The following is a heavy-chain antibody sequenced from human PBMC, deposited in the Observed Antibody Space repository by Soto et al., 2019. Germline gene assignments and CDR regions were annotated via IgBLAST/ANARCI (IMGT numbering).Heavy chain of an antibody. CDR1: GFSFSGYA. J-gene: IGHJ6*02. Sequence: PGLSLILSCAASGFSFSGYAMSWVRPATGKGLEWVSAISGSGGSTYYADSVKGRFTISRDNSKNTLYLQMNSLRAADTAVYYCAKDQHLYRGHDPQPPYGMDVWGQGTTVTVSS. CDR2: ISGSGGST. V-gene: IGHV3-23*01. CDR3: AKDQHLYRGHDPQPPYGMDV. D-gene: IGHD5-12*01.